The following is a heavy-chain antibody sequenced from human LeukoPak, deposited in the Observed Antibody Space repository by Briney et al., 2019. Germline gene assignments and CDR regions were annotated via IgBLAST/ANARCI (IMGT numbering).Heavy chain of an antibody. V-gene: IGHV4-34*01. CDR2: INHSGST. CDR1: GGSFSGYY. D-gene: IGHD2-8*02. Sequence: PSEALSLTCAVYGGSFSGYYWSWIRQPPGKGLEWIGEINHSGSTNYNPSLKSRVTISVDTSKNQFSLKLSSVTAADTAVYYCARAISGVSRYYYYMDVWGKGTTVTVSS. J-gene: IGHJ6*03. CDR3: ARAISGVSRYYYYMDV.